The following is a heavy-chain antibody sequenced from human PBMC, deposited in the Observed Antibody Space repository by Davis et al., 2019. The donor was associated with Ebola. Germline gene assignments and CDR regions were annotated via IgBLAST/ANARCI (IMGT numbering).Heavy chain of an antibody. CDR3: ARVDYDFWSGYYGNNWFDP. V-gene: IGHV4-59*01. CDR1: GGSISSYY. D-gene: IGHD3-3*01. J-gene: IGHJ5*02. Sequence: SETLSLTCTVSGGSISSYYWSWIRQPPGKGLEWIGYIYYSGSTKYNPSLKSRVTISVDTSKNQFSLKLSSVTAADTAVYYCARVDYDFWSGYYGNNWFDPWGQGTLVTVSS. CDR2: IYYSGST.